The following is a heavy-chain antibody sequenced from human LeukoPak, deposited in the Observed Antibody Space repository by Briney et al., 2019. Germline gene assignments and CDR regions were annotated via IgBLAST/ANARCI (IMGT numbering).Heavy chain of an antibody. Sequence: GGSLRLSCAASGFTFSSYAMSWVRQAPGKGLEWVSAISGSGGSTYYADSVKGRFTISRDNSKNTLYLQMNSLRAEDTAVYYCAKVGNYDFWSGYFNWGQGTLVTVSS. CDR2: ISGSGGST. J-gene: IGHJ4*02. CDR3: AKVGNYDFWSGYFN. D-gene: IGHD3-3*01. V-gene: IGHV3-23*01. CDR1: GFTFSSYA.